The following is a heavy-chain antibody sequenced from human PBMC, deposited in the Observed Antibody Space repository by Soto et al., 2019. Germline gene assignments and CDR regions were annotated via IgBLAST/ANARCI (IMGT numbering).Heavy chain of an antibody. CDR1: GGTFNIYN. J-gene: IGHJ6*02. D-gene: IGHD7-27*01. V-gene: IGHV1-69*01. CDR3: ARYETGDSYYYYYGMDV. CDR2: ILPIFGTT. Sequence: QVQLVQSGAEVKKPGSSVKVSCKASGGTFNIYNINWVRQAPGQGLEWMGGILPIFGTTNYAQRFQGRLTIIADDSTSTAYMELSSLRSEDTAVYYCARYETGDSYYYYYGMDVWGQGTTVTVTS.